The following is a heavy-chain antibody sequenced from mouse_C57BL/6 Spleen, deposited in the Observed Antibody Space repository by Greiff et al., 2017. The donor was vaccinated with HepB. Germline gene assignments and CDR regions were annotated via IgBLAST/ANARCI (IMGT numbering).Heavy chain of an antibody. V-gene: IGHV1-52*01. CDR1: GYTFTSYW. J-gene: IGHJ1*03. Sequence: QVQLKQPGAELVRPGSSVKLSCKASGYTFTSYWMHWVKQRPIQGLEWIGNIDPSDSETHYNQKFKDKATLTVDKSSSTAYMQLSSLTSEDSAVYYCARGHDFHWYFDVWGTGTTVTVSS. CDR2: IDPSDSET. D-gene: IGHD2-4*01. CDR3: ARGHDFHWYFDV.